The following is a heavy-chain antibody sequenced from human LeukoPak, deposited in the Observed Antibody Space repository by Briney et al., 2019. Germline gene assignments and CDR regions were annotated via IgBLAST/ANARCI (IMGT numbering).Heavy chain of an antibody. Sequence: GSLRLSCAASGFTFSSYGMNWVRQAPGKGLEWVSSISSSSGSIYYADSVKGRFTISRDNAKNSLFLQMNSLRAEDTAVYYCARACGGDCFSRWYFDLWGRGTRVSVSS. D-gene: IGHD2-21*02. V-gene: IGHV3-48*04. CDR2: ISSSSGSI. CDR3: ARACGGDCFSRWYFDL. J-gene: IGHJ2*01. CDR1: GFTFSSYG.